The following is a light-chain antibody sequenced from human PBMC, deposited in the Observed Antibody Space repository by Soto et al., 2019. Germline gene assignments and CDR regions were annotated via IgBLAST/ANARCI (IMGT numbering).Light chain of an antibody. V-gene: IGKV1-5*01. Sequence: DIPLTQSPSTLSASVGDRVTITCRASEDISRWLAWYQHKPGNAPKLLIYQASTLDSGVPARFTGSGSETDFTLTISGLQPDDFAIYCCLQYNCYPYTFGQGTKLEIK. J-gene: IGKJ2*01. CDR2: QAS. CDR1: EDISRW. CDR3: LQYNCYPYT.